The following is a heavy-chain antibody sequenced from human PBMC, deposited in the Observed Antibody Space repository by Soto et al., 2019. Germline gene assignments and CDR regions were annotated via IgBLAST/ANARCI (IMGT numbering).Heavy chain of an antibody. V-gene: IGHV3-30*18. CDR1: GFTFSSYG. J-gene: IGHJ4*02. CDR2: ISYDGSNK. Sequence: GRSLRLSCAACGFTFSSYGMPWVRQAPGKGLEWVAVISYDGSNKYYATSVKGRFTISRDHSQQTLYLQMSGLRAEDTAVYYCAKDRRLGRGPMPYGGQGTLVTVYS. D-gene: IGHD3-10*01. CDR3: AKDRRLGRGPMPY.